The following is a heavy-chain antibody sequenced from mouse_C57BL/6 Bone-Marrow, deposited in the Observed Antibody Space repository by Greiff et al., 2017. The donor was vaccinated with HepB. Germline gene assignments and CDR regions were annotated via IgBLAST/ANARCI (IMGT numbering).Heavy chain of an antibody. Sequence: EVMLVESGGGLVQPGGSLKLSCAASGFTFSDYYMYWVRQTPEKRLEWVAYISNGGGSTYYPDTVKGRFTISRDNAKNTLYLQMSRLKSEDTAMYYCARYSNPTGWFAYWGQGTLVTVSA. CDR2: ISNGGGST. D-gene: IGHD2-5*01. CDR1: GFTFSDYY. V-gene: IGHV5-12*01. J-gene: IGHJ3*01. CDR3: ARYSNPTGWFAY.